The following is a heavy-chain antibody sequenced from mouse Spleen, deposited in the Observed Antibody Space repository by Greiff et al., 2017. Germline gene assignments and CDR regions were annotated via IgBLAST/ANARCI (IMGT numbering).Heavy chain of an antibody. J-gene: IGHJ3*01. CDR2: ISSGGGST. V-gene: IGHV5-12-1*01. D-gene: IGHD1-1*01. CDR3: ARDLTTVPFAY. CDR1: GFTFSSYY. Sequence: EVQVVESGGGLVKLGGSLKLSCAASGFTFSSYYMSWVRQTPEKRLEWVATISSGGGSTYYPDSVKGRFTISRDNAKNTLYLQMSSLNSEDTAVYYCARDLTTVPFAYWGQGTLVTVSA.